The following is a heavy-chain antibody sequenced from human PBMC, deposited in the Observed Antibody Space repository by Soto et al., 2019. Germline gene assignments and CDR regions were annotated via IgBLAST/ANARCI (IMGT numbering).Heavy chain of an antibody. J-gene: IGHJ4*02. CDR3: ARVLGSSSSYFDY. CDR1: GFTVNNLF. CDR2: ISSDDST. Sequence: GGSLRLSCAASGFTVNNLFMTWVRQAPGKGLEWVSVISSDDSTYYADSVKGRFTISRDNSKNTLYLQMNSLRAEDTAVYYCARVLGSSSSYFDYWGQGTLVTVSS. V-gene: IGHV3-66*01. D-gene: IGHD6-6*01.